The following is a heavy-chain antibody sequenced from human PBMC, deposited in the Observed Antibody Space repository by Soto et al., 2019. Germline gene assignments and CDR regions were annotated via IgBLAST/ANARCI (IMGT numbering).Heavy chain of an antibody. Sequence: GGSLRLSCAASGFTFSSYWMSWVRQAPGKGLEWVANIKQDGSERYYVDSVKGRFTISRDNAKNSLYLQMNSLRAEDTAVYYCANEDRSVSHPGYWGQGTLVPVSS. CDR1: GFTFSSYW. V-gene: IGHV3-7*01. CDR3: ANEDRSVSHPGY. J-gene: IGHJ4*02. D-gene: IGHD3-3*01. CDR2: IKQDGSER.